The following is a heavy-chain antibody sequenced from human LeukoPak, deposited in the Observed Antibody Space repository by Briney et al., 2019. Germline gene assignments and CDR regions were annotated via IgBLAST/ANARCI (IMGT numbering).Heavy chain of an antibody. J-gene: IGHJ4*02. V-gene: IGHV1-69*06. Sequence: PEASVKVSCKASGGTFSSYAISWVRQAPGQGLEWVGGIIPIFGTANYAQKFQGRVTITADKSTSTAYMELSGLRSEDTAVYYCARVGSGSYFDYWGQGTLVTVSS. D-gene: IGHD3-10*01. CDR3: ARVGSGSYFDY. CDR1: GGTFSSYA. CDR2: IIPIFGTA.